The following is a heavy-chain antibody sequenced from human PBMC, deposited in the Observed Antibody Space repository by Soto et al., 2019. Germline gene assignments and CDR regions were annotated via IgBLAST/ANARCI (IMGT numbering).Heavy chain of an antibody. CDR1: GFTFSSCT. V-gene: IGHV3-21*01. Sequence: EVHLVESGGGLVKPGGSLRLSCAVSGFTFSSCTMNWVRQAPGKGLEWVSSISPSTSHIYYADSVKGRFTISRDNAKHSLFLQMNSLRGEDTAVYYCSGCSGGACHQNYGMDVWGQGTTVTVSS. D-gene: IGHD2-15*01. J-gene: IGHJ6*02. CDR3: SGCSGGACHQNYGMDV. CDR2: ISPSTSHI.